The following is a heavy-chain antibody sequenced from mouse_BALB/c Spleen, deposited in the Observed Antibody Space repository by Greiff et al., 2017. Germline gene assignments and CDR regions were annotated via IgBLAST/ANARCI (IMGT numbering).Heavy chain of an antibody. CDR2: IWAGGST. Sequence: VKLVESGPGLVAPSQSLSITCTVSGFSLTSYGVHWVRQPPGKGLEWLGVIWAGGSTNYNSALMSRLSISKDNSKSQVFLKMNSLQTDDTAMYYCAGTTAHAMDYWGQGTSVTVSS. D-gene: IGHD1-2*01. CDR3: AGTTAHAMDY. J-gene: IGHJ4*01. V-gene: IGHV2-9*02. CDR1: GFSLTSYG.